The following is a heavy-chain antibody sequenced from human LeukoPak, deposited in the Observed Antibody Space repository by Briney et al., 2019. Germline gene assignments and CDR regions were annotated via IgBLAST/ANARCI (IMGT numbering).Heavy chain of an antibody. CDR2: IYSGGST. CDR3: SAAHDRYYYYGMDV. CDR1: GSTVGRNS. J-gene: IGHJ6*04. Sequence: GGSLRLSVPPPGSTVGRNSMGWVRQPQGKGLKWGSVIYSGGSTYYADSVKGRFTISRDNSKNTLYLQMNSLRAEDTAVYYCSAAHDRYYYYGMDVWGKGTTVTVSS. D-gene: IGHD2-2*01. V-gene: IGHV3-53*01.